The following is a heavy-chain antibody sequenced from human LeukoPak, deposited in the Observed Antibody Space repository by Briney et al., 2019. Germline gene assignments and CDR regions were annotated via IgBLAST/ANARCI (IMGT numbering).Heavy chain of an antibody. CDR1: GYTFTSYG. V-gene: IGHV1-18*01. Sequence: ASVKVSCKASGYTFTSYGISWVRQAPGQGLEWMGWISAYNGNTNYAQKLQGRVTMTTDTSTSTAYMELRSLRSDDTAVYYCARALAYYDFWSGNDAFDIWGQGTMVTVSS. J-gene: IGHJ3*02. CDR2: ISAYNGNT. D-gene: IGHD3-3*01. CDR3: ARALAYYDFWSGNDAFDI.